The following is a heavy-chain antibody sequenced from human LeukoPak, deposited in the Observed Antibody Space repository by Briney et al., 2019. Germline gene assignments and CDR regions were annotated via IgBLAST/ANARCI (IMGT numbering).Heavy chain of an antibody. V-gene: IGHV3-48*03. CDR3: ARAQLNYYDSSGYYPPFDY. J-gene: IGHJ4*02. D-gene: IGHD3-22*01. CDR2: ISSSGSTI. CDR1: GFTFSSYE. Sequence: GGSLRLSCAASGFTFSSYEMNWVRQAPGKGLEWVSYISSSGSTIYYADSVKGRFTISRDNAKNSLYLQMNSLRAEDTAVYYCARAQLNYYDSSGYYPPFDYWGQGTRVTVSS.